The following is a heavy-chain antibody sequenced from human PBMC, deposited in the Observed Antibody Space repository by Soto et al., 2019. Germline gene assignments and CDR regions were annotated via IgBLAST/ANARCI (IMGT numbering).Heavy chain of an antibody. CDR3: ARDRNYGDYRGVGWFDP. CDR1: RDSFTSYG. CDR2: ISAYNGNT. Sequence: SAKVCCEACRDSFTSYGISWARQATGQGLEWMGWISAYNGNTNYAQKLQGRVTMTTDTSTSTAYMELRSLRSDDTAVYYCARDRNYGDYRGVGWFDPWGQGTLVTVSS. J-gene: IGHJ5*02. V-gene: IGHV1-18*01. D-gene: IGHD4-17*01.